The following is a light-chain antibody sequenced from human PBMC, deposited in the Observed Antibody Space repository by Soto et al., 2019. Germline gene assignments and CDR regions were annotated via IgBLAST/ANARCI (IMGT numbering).Light chain of an antibody. J-gene: IGKJ5*01. Sequence: DIRVTQSPSSLSASVGDRVTITCHASQDILNYLTWYQQKPGKAPKLLIYDASTLNTGVRSRFSGTGYGTDFSFTISSLQPEDVATYYCQHSNGLPLTFGQGTRLELK. CDR2: DAS. CDR3: QHSNGLPLT. V-gene: IGKV1-33*01. CDR1: QDILNY.